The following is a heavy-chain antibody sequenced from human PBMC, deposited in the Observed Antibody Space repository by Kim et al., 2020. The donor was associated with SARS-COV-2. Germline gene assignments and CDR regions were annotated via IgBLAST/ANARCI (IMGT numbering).Heavy chain of an antibody. CDR3: EKDLDGYVGGWDYFDK. V-gene: IGHV3-23*01. D-gene: IGHD5-12*01. J-gene: IGHJ4*02. Sequence: DAVKGRFNISRDNSKNTLFLQMNSLRAEDTAVYYWEKDLDGYVGGWDYFDKWGQGTLVTVSS.